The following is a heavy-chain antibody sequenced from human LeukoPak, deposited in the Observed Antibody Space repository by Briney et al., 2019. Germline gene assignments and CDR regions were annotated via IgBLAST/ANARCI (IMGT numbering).Heavy chain of an antibody. CDR1: GFSFSSYS. Sequence: GGSLRLSCAASGFSFSSYSMNWVRQAPGKGLEWVSYISSSSSTIYYADSVKGRFTISRDIAKNSLYLQMNSLRAEDTAVYYCARIKIVGAMIYWGQGTLVTVSS. V-gene: IGHV3-48*04. CDR2: ISSSSSTI. D-gene: IGHD1-26*01. CDR3: ARIKIVGAMIY. J-gene: IGHJ4*02.